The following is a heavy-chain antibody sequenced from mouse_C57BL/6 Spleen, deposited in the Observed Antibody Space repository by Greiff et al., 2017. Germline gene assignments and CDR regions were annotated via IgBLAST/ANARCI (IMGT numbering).Heavy chain of an antibody. CDR2: IYPRSGNT. CDR3: AREGDYDGPYAMDY. J-gene: IGHJ4*01. CDR1: GYTFTSYG. D-gene: IGHD2-4*01. Sequence: VQLQQSGAELARPGASVKLSCKASGYTFTSYGISWVKQRTGQGLEWIGEIYPRSGNTYYNEKFKGKATLTADKSSSTAYMGRRSLTSADSAVYFWAREGDYDGPYAMDYWGQGTSVTVSS. V-gene: IGHV1-81*01.